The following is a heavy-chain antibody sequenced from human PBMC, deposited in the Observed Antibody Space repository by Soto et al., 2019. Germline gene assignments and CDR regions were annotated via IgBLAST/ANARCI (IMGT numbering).Heavy chain of an antibody. Sequence: VQLVESGGGVVQPGRSLRLSCAASGFTFSSYAMHWVRQAPGKGLEWVAVISYDGSNKYYADSVKGRFTISRDNSKNTLYLQMNSLRAEDTAVYYCARTPWWGQGTLVTVSS. CDR1: GFTFSSYA. CDR3: ARTPW. J-gene: IGHJ4*02. CDR2: ISYDGSNK. V-gene: IGHV3-30-3*01.